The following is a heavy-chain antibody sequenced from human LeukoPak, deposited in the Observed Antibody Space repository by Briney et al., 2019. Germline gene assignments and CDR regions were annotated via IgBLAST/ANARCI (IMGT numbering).Heavy chain of an antibody. V-gene: IGHV3-48*01. J-gene: IGHJ3*02. CDR1: GFTFSSYS. D-gene: IGHD3-16*02. CDR2: MTSSSSTL. Sequence: GESLSLSCAASGFTFSSYSMNWVRQAQGQGQGWVSNMTSSSSTLYYAGSVEGRFTISRDNAKNSLYLQMDSLRAEDTAVYYGAGPRRDLLSAFEIWGQGTMVTVSS. CDR3: AGPRRDLLSAFEI.